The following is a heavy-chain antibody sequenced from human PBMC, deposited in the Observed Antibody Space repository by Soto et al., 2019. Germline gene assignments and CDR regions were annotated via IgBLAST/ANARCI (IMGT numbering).Heavy chain of an antibody. CDR2: INMDGSST. Sequence: GGSLRLSCAASGFTFSGDWMHWVRPAAGKGLVWVSRINMDGSSTNYADSVKGRFTISRDNAKNTLYLQMNSLRVDDTAVYHCARGPRGLYHHDYWGQGALVTVSS. J-gene: IGHJ4*02. D-gene: IGHD2-2*01. V-gene: IGHV3-74*01. CDR3: ARGPRGLYHHDY. CDR1: GFTFSGDW.